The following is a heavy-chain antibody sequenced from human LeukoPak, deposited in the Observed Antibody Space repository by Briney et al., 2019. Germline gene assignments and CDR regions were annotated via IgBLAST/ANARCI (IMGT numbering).Heavy chain of an antibody. Sequence: PSETLSLTCTVSGASFSNDYWSCVRQAPGKGLEWIGYIYHNGRTNYSPSLKSRITMSIDTSQNQFSLKLTSVTAADTAVYYCARASEGIGYFDTWGRGSLVTVSS. V-gene: IGHV4-59*01. CDR1: GASFSNDY. CDR2: IYHNGRT. CDR3: ARASEGIGYFDT. D-gene: IGHD3-3*01. J-gene: IGHJ4*02.